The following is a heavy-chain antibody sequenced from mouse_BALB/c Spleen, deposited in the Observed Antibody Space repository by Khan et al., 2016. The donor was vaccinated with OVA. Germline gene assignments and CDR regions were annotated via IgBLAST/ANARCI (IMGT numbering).Heavy chain of an antibody. J-gene: IGHJ2*01. CDR1: GYTFTDFY. V-gene: IGHV1-77*01. Sequence: QVRLQQSRTELARPGASVKLSCKAAGYTFTDFYINWVKQRAGQGLEWIGEIYPGSGNTYYNEKFKGKATLTADKSSSTAYMQLSRLTSEDSAVYFCARMDTTSLDCWGQCTTLTLSS. CDR2: IYPGSGNT. D-gene: IGHD2-3*01. CDR3: ARMDTTSLDC.